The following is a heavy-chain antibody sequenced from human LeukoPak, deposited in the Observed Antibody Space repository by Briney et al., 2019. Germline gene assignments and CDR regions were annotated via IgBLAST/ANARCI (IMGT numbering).Heavy chain of an antibody. D-gene: IGHD2-2*01. CDR1: GFTFNNYG. CDR2: ISYDGRNK. V-gene: IGHV3-30*18. J-gene: IGHJ4*02. Sequence: RPGGSLRLSCAASGFTFNNYGMHWVRQAPGKGLEWVAVISYDGRNKHYPDSVKGRFTISRDISTDTLWLQMDSLRTEDTAVYYCAKGPLRGTAAAFDYWGQGTLVTVSS. CDR3: AKGPLRGTAAAFDY.